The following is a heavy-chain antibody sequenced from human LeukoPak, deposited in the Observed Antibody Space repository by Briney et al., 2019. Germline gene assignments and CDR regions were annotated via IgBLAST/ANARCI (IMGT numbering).Heavy chain of an antibody. J-gene: IGHJ4*02. CDR2: INHSGTT. Sequence: SETLSLTCAVYGGSLSGYYWSWIRQPPGKGREGIGEINHSGTTNYNPSLKSLVTISVDTSKNQFSLKLSFVTAADTAVYYCARGGPVAAEFDYWGQGTLVTVSS. CDR1: GGSLSGYY. CDR3: ARGGPVAAEFDY. V-gene: IGHV4-34*01. D-gene: IGHD6-19*01.